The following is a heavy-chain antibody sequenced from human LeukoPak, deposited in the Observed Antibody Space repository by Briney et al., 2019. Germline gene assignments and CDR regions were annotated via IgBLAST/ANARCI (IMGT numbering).Heavy chain of an antibody. CDR3: ATTSSSWLKGGFDY. CDR1: GYTLTELS. V-gene: IGHV1-24*01. Sequence: APVKVSCKVSGYTLTELSMHWVRQAPGKGLEWMGGFDPEDGETIYAQKFQGRVTMTEDTSTDTAYMELSSLRSEDTAVYYCATTSSSWLKGGFDYWGQGTLVTVSS. D-gene: IGHD6-13*01. J-gene: IGHJ4*02. CDR2: FDPEDGET.